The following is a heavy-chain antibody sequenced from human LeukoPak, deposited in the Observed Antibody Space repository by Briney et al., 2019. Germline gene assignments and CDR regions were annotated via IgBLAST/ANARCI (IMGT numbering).Heavy chain of an antibody. V-gene: IGHV6-1*01. CDR3: AKGQFDHFGDTIHFDL. D-gene: IGHD4-17*01. CDR2: TYYRSKWYN. Sequence: SQTLSLTCAISGDSVSSNSAAWNWIRQSPSRGLEWLGRTYYRSKWYNDYAVSVKSRITINPDTSKNQFSLQLNSVTPEDTAVYYCAKGQFDHFGDTIHFDLWGQGTLVTVSS. CDR1: GDSVSSNSAA. J-gene: IGHJ4*02.